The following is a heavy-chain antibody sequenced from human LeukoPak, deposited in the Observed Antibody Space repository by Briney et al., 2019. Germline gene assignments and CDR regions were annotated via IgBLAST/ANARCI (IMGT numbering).Heavy chain of an antibody. J-gene: IGHJ3*02. D-gene: IGHD3-22*01. CDR3: ARDIPGSSGYFNDAFDI. V-gene: IGHV1-69*16. CDR1: GGTFSSYT. CDR2: IIPILGIA. Sequence: GASVKVSCKASGGTFSSYTISWVRQAPGQGLEWMGRIIPILGIANYAQKFQGRVTITTDESTRTAYMELSSLRSEDTAEYYCARDIPGSSGYFNDAFDIWGQGAMVTVSS.